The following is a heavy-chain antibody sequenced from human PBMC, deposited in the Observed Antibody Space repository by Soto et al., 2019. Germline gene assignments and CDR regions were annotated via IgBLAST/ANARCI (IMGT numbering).Heavy chain of an antibody. V-gene: IGHV4-4*02. Sequence: SETLSLTCAVSGGSIINDNWWSWVRQPPGKGLEWIGEIYHRGSPNYNPSLKSRVTISVDPSKNHFSLKLSSVTAADTAVYFCARVSNIYYGSLDFWGQGTLVTVSS. J-gene: IGHJ4*02. CDR3: ARVSNIYYGSLDF. D-gene: IGHD3-3*01. CDR2: IYHRGSP. CDR1: GGSIINDNW.